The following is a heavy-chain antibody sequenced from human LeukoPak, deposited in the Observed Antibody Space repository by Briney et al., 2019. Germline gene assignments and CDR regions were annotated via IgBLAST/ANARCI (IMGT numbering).Heavy chain of an antibody. D-gene: IGHD3-16*02. CDR2: ISSSSSTI. J-gene: IGHJ3*02. Sequence: GGSLRLSCAASGFTFSSYSMNWVRQAPGKGLEWGSYISSSSSTIYYADSVKGRFTISRDNAKNSLYLQMNSLRDEETAVYYCARDGSMITFGGVIVKDHDAFDIWGQGTMVTVSS. CDR3: ARDGSMITFGGVIVKDHDAFDI. V-gene: IGHV3-48*02. CDR1: GFTFSSYS.